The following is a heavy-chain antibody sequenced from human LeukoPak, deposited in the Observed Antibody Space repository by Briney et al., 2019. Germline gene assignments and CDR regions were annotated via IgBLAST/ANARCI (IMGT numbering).Heavy chain of an antibody. CDR1: GFTFSSYS. CDR2: ISSSSSTI. Sequence: GGSLRLSCAASGFTFSSYSMNWVRQAPGKGLEWVSYISSSSSTIYYADSVKGRFTISRDNAKNSLYLQMNSLRAEDTALYYCAKEGEIAVAGSLDYWGQGTLVTVSS. D-gene: IGHD6-19*01. CDR3: AKEGEIAVAGSLDY. V-gene: IGHV3-48*04. J-gene: IGHJ4*02.